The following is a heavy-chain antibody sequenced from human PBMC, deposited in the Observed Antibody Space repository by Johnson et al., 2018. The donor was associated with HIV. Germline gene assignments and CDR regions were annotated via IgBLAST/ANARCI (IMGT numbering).Heavy chain of an antibody. V-gene: IGHV3-15*01. CDR3: STDHPTAPLFVMNAFDI. J-gene: IGHJ3*02. D-gene: IGHD3-16*02. CDR2: IRSKTAGGTI. CDR1: GITFSYLW. Sequence: EVPLVESGGGLVNPGGSLRLSCAASGITFSYLWMNWVRQAPGKGLEWVGRIRSKTAGGTIEYAAPAKGRFTLSRDDSKDTLYLQMNSLKIEDTAVYYCSTDHPTAPLFVMNAFDIWGQGTMVTVSS.